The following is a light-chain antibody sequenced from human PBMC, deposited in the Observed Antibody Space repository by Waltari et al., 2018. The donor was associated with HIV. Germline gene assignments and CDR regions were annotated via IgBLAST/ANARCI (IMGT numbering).Light chain of an antibody. Sequence: QAVVTQEPSLPVSPGGTVTPTCGPSTGAVTSRHYPYLFQQEPGPAPRTLIFDTSNKHSWTPARFSVSLLGGKAALTLSGAQPEDEAEYYCLLSYSGANGVFGGGTKLTVL. V-gene: IGLV7-46*01. CDR3: LLSYSGANGV. CDR1: TGAVTSRHY. J-gene: IGLJ3*02. CDR2: DTS.